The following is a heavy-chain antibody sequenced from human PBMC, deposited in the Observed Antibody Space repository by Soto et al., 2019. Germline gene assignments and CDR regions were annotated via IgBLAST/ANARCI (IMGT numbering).Heavy chain of an antibody. CDR3: TKYTYTSRYAYYGMDV. CDR1: VFTFGDYA. V-gene: IGHV3-49*03. Sequence: WSLRLSCTTSVFTFGDYAMSWSRQAPGKGLEWVGVIRSKAYGGTTDYAASVKGRFTISRDDSKSIAYLQMNSLKSEDTGVYYCTKYTYTSRYAYYGMDVWGHGTTVTVS. D-gene: IGHD6-13*01. CDR2: IRSKAYGGTT. J-gene: IGHJ6*02.